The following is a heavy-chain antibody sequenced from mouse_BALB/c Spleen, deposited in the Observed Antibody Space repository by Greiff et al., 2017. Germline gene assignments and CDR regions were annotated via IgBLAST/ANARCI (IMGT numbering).Heavy chain of an antibody. CDR2: INPSNGGT. CDR3: TLRVAMDY. J-gene: IGHJ4*01. V-gene: IGHV1S16*01. CDR1: GYTFTSYY. Sequence: VQLQESGAELVKPGASVKLSCKASGYTFTSYYMYWVKQRPGQGLEWIGEINPSNGGTNFNEKFKSKATLTVDKSSSTAYMQLSSLTSEDSAVYYCTLRVAMDYWGQGTSVTVSS.